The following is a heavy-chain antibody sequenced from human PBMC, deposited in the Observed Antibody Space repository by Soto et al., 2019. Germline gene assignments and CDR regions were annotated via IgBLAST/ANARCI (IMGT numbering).Heavy chain of an antibody. J-gene: IGHJ4*02. V-gene: IGHV3-30*03. Sequence: QVKLVESGGGVVQPGGSLRLSCAASGFGIDAYGIHWVRRAPGKGLEWVAVITYDGSHQYYRDSVKGRFTISRDNVRKPMLLQMHNVQPEDTAIYFCARASQYNYGPLAYFDYWGQGTLVTVSA. CDR2: ITYDGSHQ. CDR3: ARASQYNYGPLAYFDY. D-gene: IGHD5-18*01. CDR1: GFGIDAYG.